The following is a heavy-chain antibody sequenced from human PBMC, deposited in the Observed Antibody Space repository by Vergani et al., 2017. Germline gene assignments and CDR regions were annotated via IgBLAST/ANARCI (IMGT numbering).Heavy chain of an antibody. CDR1: GFTFTSNA. J-gene: IGHJ4*02. Sequence: QVQLVQSGAEVKKPGASVKVSCKASGFTFTSNAISWVRQAPGHGLEWMGWIGAYNGNTNYVQKLQGRVTMTTDTSTNTAYMELRSLRSDDTAMYYCARPVRLRCSSTTCFEDYFDYWGQGTLVTVSS. V-gene: IGHV1-18*01. D-gene: IGHD2-2*01. CDR3: ARPVRLRCSSTTCFEDYFDY. CDR2: IGAYNGNT.